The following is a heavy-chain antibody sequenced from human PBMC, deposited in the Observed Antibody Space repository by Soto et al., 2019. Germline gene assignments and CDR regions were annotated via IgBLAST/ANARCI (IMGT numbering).Heavy chain of an antibody. CDR3: AGQRGSGSYYNAYYFDY. J-gene: IGHJ4*02. CDR1: GGSISSSSYY. D-gene: IGHD3-10*01. V-gene: IGHV4-39*01. CDR2: IYYSGST. Sequence: SETLSLTCTVSGGSISSSSYYWGWIRQPPGKGLEWIGSIYYSGSTYYNPSLKSRVTISVDTSKNQFSLKLGSVTAADTAVYYCAGQRGSGSYYNAYYFDYWGQGTLVTVSS.